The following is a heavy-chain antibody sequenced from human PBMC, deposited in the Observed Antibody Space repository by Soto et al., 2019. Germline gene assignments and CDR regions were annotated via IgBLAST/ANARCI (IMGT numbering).Heavy chain of an antibody. D-gene: IGHD6-19*01. Sequence: GGSLRLSCAASGFTFSSGSMSWVRQAPGKGLEWVSAISGSGGSTYYADSVKGRFTISRDNSKNTLYLQMNSLRAEDTAVYYCAKVKGIAVAGLQWSYGMYVWGQGTTVTVSS. CDR2: ISGSGGST. V-gene: IGHV3-23*01. CDR1: GFTFSSGS. J-gene: IGHJ6*02. CDR3: AKVKGIAVAGLQWSYGMYV.